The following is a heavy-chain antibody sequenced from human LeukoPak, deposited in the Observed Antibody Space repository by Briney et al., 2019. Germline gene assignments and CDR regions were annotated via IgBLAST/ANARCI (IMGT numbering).Heavy chain of an antibody. CDR3: ARDPRGPTGYDTISRDIFDY. J-gene: IGHJ4*02. V-gene: IGHV3-30*04. D-gene: IGHD2-8*01. CDR2: IFYDGSTK. Sequence: GGSLRLSCAASGFTFSDYAMHWVRQAPGKGLEWVAVIFYDGSTKYYADSVKGRFTVSRDNSENTLFLQMDSLRTGDTALYYCARDPRGPTGYDTISRDIFDYWGQGTLVTVSS. CDR1: GFTFSDYA.